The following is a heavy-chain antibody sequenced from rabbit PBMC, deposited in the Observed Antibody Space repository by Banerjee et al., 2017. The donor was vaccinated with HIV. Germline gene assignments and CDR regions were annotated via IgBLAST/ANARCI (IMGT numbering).Heavy chain of an antibody. CDR1: GFSFSSSDY. Sequence: QSLEESGGDLVKPGASLTLTCTASGFSFSSSDYMCWVRQPPGKGPEWIACIGAGVSYTTYYATWAKGRFTISKTSSTTVTLQMTSLTAADTATYFCARDLDDVIGWNFGWWGPGTLVTVS. V-gene: IGHV1S40*01. D-gene: IGHD4-1*01. J-gene: IGHJ4*01. CDR2: IGAGVSYTT. CDR3: ARDLDDVIGWNFGW.